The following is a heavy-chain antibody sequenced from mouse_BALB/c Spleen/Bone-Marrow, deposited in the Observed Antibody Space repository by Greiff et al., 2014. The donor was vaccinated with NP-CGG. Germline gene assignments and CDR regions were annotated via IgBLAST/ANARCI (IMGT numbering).Heavy chain of an antibody. V-gene: IGHV1S22*01. CDR2: IYPGSGST. J-gene: IGHJ3*01. CDR3: TSYGAWFAY. D-gene: IGHD1-1*01. CDR1: GYTFTSYW. Sequence: LQQSLSELVRPGASVKLSCKASGYTFTSYWMHWVKQRPGQGLEWIGNIYPGSGSTNYDEKFKSKATLTVDTSSSTAYMQLSSLTSEDSAVYYCTSYGAWFAYWGQGTLVTVSA.